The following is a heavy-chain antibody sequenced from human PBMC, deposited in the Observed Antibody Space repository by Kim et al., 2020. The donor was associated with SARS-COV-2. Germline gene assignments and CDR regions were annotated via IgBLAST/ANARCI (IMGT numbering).Heavy chain of an antibody. CDR1: GGSISSGGNY. CDR2: IYYSGST. Sequence: SETLSLTCTVSGGSISSGGNYWGWIRQHPGKGLEWIGYIYYSGSTYYNPSLKSRVTISVDTSKNQFSLKLSSVTAADTAVYYCARNIGITMIVVVTRWFDPWGQGTLVTVSS. D-gene: IGHD3-22*01. CDR3: ARNIGITMIVVVTRWFDP. J-gene: IGHJ5*02. V-gene: IGHV4-31*03.